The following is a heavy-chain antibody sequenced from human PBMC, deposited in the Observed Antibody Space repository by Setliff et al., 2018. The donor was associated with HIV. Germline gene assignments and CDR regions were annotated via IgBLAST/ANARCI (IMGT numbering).Heavy chain of an antibody. J-gene: IGHJ4*02. V-gene: IGHV4-30-4*01. Sequence: LSLTCAVSGASFVGDNHWSWIRRTPERGLEWIAYFMYTDIHYVNYLNYRNPSLASRLSISVDKSKNQFSLTLSSVTAADTAVYYCARARSDWYNVRPYYFDLWGQGTPVTVSS. D-gene: IGHD6-19*01. CDR1: GASFVGDNH. CDR3: ARARSDWYNVRPYYFDL. CDR2: FMYTDIHYVNYLN.